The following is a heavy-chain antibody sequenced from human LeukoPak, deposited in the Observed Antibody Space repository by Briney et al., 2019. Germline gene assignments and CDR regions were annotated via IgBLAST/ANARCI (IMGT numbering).Heavy chain of an antibody. CDR2: INEDGSEI. D-gene: IGHD2-21*02. J-gene: IGHJ6*03. V-gene: IGHV3-7*04. Sequence: GGSLRLSCAASGFTFSRSWMTWVRQAPGKGLEWVASINEDGSEIHYVDSVKGRFTISRDNAKNSLYLQMNSLRAEDTAVYYCARGPRCGGDCYSTYYYYMDVWGKGTTVTISS. CDR3: ARGPRCGGDCYSTYYYYMDV. CDR1: GFTFSRSW.